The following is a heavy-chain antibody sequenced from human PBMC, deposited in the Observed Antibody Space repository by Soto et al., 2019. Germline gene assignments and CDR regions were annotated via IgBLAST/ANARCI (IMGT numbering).Heavy chain of an antibody. D-gene: IGHD6-13*01. CDR3: ASIAAPGTTHFDF. CDR1: GGSLGSSGYY. CDR2: IYYSGNT. J-gene: IGHJ4*02. V-gene: IGHV4-39*01. Sequence: PSETLSLTCTVSGGSLGSSGYYWGWIRQSPGKGLEWIGNIYYSGNTFYNPSLKSRVTISVDTSKNQIYPHLSAVTAADTAIFYCASIAAPGTTHFDFWGQGTLVTVSS.